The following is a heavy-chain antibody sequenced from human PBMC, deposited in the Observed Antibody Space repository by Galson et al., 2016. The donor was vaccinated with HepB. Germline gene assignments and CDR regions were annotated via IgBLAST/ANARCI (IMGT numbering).Heavy chain of an antibody. Sequence: SLRLSCAASGFTFSNYILNWVRQAPGKGLEWVSSISSSSSTIYYADYVKGRFSIPRDNAKNGLYLQMNSLRDEDTAGYYCVRDCTSMECYFGMDVWGRGTTVTVSS. D-gene: IGHD3-3*01. CDR1: GFTFSNYI. CDR3: VRDCTSMECYFGMDV. V-gene: IGHV3-48*02. CDR2: ISSSSSTI. J-gene: IGHJ6*02.